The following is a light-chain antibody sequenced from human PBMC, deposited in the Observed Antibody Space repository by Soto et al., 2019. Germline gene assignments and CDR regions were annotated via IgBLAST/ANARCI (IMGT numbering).Light chain of an antibody. Sequence: DIQMTQSPSTLSASVGDRVTITCRASQSISSWLTRYQQKAGQAPKLLIYKASIVESGVPSRFSGSGSGTEFTLTISSLQPDDSATYYCQQYSYFATFGQGTRVEVK. J-gene: IGKJ1*01. CDR2: KAS. CDR3: QQYSYFAT. CDR1: QSISSW. V-gene: IGKV1-5*03.